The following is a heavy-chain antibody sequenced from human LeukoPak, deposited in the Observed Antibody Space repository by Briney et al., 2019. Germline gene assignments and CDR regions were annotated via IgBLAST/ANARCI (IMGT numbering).Heavy chain of an antibody. CDR3: ARDRVTMIVVDSKGFDY. J-gene: IGHJ4*02. D-gene: IGHD3-22*01. V-gene: IGHV1-2*02. CDR2: INPNSGGT. CDR1: GYTFTGYY. Sequence: ASVTVSCKASGYTFTGYYMHWVRQAPGQGLEWMGWINPNSGGTNYAQKFQGRVTMTRDTSISTAYMELSRLRSDDTAVYYCARDRVTMIVVDSKGFDYWGQGTLVTVSS.